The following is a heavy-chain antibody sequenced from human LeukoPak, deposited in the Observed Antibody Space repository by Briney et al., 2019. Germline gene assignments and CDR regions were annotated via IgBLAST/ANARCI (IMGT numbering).Heavy chain of an antibody. Sequence: GGSLRLSCAASGFTFSTYAMSWVRQAPGKGLEWVASMKPDGSESWYVDFVKGRFTISRDNSKNSLYLQLTSLRAEDTALYYCARDRGRNSFDYWGQGTLVSVSS. V-gene: IGHV3-7*01. D-gene: IGHD1-14*01. J-gene: IGHJ4*02. CDR1: GFTFSTYA. CDR2: MKPDGSES. CDR3: ARDRGRNSFDY.